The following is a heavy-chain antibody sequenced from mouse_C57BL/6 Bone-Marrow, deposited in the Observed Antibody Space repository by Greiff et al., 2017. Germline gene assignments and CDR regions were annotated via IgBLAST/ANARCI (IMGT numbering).Heavy chain of an antibody. J-gene: IGHJ4*01. V-gene: IGHV1-50*01. CDR1: GYTFTSYW. CDR2: IDPSDSYT. CDR3: ARGGYYPSYAMDD. Sequence: QVQLQQPGAELVKPGASVKLSCKASGYTFTSYWMQWVKQRPGQGLEWIGEIDPSDSYTNYNQKFKGKATLTVDTSSSTAYMQLSSLTSEDSAVYYCARGGYYPSYAMDDWGQGTSVTVSS. D-gene: IGHD1-1*01.